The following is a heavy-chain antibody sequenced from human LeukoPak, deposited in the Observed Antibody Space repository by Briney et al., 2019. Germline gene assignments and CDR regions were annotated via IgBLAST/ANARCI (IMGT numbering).Heavy chain of an antibody. CDR1: GFTLSSYW. CDR3: ARDPAPSGWYDY. Sequence: GGSLRLSCAASGFTLSSYWMHWIRQAPGKGLVWVSRINSDGNSRTYADSVKGRFTISRDNAKNTLYLQMDSLRAEDTAVYYCARDPAPSGWYDYWGQGTLVTVSS. V-gene: IGHV3-74*01. J-gene: IGHJ4*02. CDR2: INSDGNSR. D-gene: IGHD6-19*01.